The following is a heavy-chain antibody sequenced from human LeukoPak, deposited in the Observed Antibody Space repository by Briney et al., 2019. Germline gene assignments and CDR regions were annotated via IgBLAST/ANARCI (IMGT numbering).Heavy chain of an antibody. Sequence: SETLSLTCTVSGGSISSFYGSWIRQAPGKGLEWIGYIYYSGSTNYNPSLKSRVTISVDTSKNQFSLKLSSVIAADTAVYYCARSYDSRGYYYYGMDVWGQGTTVTVSS. D-gene: IGHD3-22*01. CDR2: IYYSGST. J-gene: IGHJ6*02. CDR1: GGSISSFY. V-gene: IGHV4-59*01. CDR3: ARSYDSRGYYYYGMDV.